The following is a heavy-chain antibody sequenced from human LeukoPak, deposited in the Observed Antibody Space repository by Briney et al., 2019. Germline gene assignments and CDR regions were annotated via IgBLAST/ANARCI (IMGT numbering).Heavy chain of an antibody. D-gene: IGHD3-9*01. V-gene: IGHV2-5*01. CDR3: AHQGGYDILTGYYFDY. CDR1: GFSLSTSGVG. Sequence: SGPTLVNPTQTLTLTCTFSGFSLSTSGVGVGWIRQPPGKALEWLALIYWNDDKRYSPSLKSRLTITKDTSKNQVVLTMTNMDPVDTATYYCAHQGGYDILTGYYFDYWGQGTLVTVSP. CDR2: IYWNDDK. J-gene: IGHJ4*02.